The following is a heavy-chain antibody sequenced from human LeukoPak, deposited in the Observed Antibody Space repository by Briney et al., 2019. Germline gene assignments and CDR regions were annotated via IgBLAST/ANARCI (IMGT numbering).Heavy chain of an antibody. D-gene: IGHD1-14*01. Sequence: ASVKVSCKASGYTFTGYYIHWVRQAPGQGLEWLGRINPSSGGTNYAQKFQGTVTMTRDTSISTAYMELSRLRSDDTAVYYCARKPEGMDVWGQGTTVTVSS. CDR2: INPSSGGT. CDR1: GYTFTGYY. V-gene: IGHV1-2*06. CDR3: ARKPEGMDV. J-gene: IGHJ6*02.